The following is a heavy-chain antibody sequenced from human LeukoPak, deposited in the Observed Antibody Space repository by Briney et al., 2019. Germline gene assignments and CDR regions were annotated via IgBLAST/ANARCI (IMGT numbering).Heavy chain of an antibody. D-gene: IGHD6-13*01. Sequence: SETLSLTCTVSGYSISSGYYWGWIRPPPGKGLEWIGSIYHSGSTYYNPSLKSRVTISVDTSKNQFSLKVTSVTAADTAVYSCARVYSSSWYWNWFDPWGQGTLVTVSS. J-gene: IGHJ5*02. V-gene: IGHV4-38-2*02. CDR2: IYHSGST. CDR1: GYSISSGYY. CDR3: ARVYSSSWYWNWFDP.